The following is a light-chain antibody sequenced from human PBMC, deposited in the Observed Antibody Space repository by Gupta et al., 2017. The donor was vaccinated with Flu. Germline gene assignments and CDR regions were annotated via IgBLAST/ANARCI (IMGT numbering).Light chain of an antibody. CDR2: QVS. V-gene: IGKV2-30*01. CDR1: QGLVYSDGNTS. J-gene: IGKJ1*01. Sequence: DVVLTQSPLSLPVTLGQPASISCRSSQGLVYSDGNTSLQWFQQRPGQCPRRLMDQVSYRESGVPDRGGGRGSGTKFTRKSSRVEAEDGGISVGMQGAHGPWACGQGTTVEIK. CDR3: MQGAHGPWA.